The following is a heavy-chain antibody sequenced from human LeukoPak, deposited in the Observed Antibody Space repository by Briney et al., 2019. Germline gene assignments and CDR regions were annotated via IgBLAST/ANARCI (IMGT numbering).Heavy chain of an antibody. V-gene: IGHV3-23*01. CDR2: IGAGSGAIT. Sequence: GGSLRLSCVASGFTFSSYAMRWVRQAPGKGLEWVSAIGAGSGAITIYADSVKGRFTISRDNSKNTLYLQMNSLRADDTAVYYCARGTVTAPDFWGQGTLVTVSS. J-gene: IGHJ4*02. CDR1: GFTFSSYA. D-gene: IGHD4-17*01. CDR3: ARGTVTAPDF.